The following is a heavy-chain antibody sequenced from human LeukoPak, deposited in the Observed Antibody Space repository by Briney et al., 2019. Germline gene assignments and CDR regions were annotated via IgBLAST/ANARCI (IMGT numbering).Heavy chain of an antibody. J-gene: IGHJ4*02. D-gene: IGHD3-10*01. CDR1: GGTFSSYA. CDR3: ARDMVRGVMEYYFDY. CDR2: IIPILGIA. V-gene: IGHV1-69*04. Sequence: ASVKVSCKASGGTFSSYAISWVRQAPGQGLEWMGRIIPILGIANYAQKFQGRVTITADKSTSTAYMELSSLRSEDTAVYYCARDMVRGVMEYYFDYWAREPWSPSPQ.